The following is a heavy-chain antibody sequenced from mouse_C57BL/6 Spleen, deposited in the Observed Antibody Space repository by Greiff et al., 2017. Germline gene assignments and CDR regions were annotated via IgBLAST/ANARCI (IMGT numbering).Heavy chain of an antibody. CDR3: AREGLRLRYYFDY. CDR1: GYTFTSYW. D-gene: IGHD3-2*02. V-gene: IGHV1-64*01. CDR2: IHPSSGST. J-gene: IGHJ2*01. Sequence: VQLQQSGAELVKPGASVKLSCKASGYTFTSYWMHWVKQRPGQGLEWIGMIHPSSGSTYYTEKFKGKATLSVDKSSSTAYMQLSSLTSEDSAVYYCAREGLRLRYYFDYWGQGTTLTVSS.